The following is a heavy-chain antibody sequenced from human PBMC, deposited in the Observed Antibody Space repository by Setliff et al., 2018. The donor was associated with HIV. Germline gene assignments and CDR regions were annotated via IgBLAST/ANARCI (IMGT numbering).Heavy chain of an antibody. Sequence: SETLSLTCTVSDASISSHYWSWIRQPPGKGLEWIAYIYYSGSTSYNPSLKSRVTVSLDTSKNQFSLKLNSVTAADTAVYYCARAGYNSRPYYFDYWVQGTLVTSPQ. CDR3: ARAGYNSRPYYFDY. V-gene: IGHV4-59*11. J-gene: IGHJ4*02. D-gene: IGHD6-13*01. CDR1: DASISSHY. CDR2: IYYSGST.